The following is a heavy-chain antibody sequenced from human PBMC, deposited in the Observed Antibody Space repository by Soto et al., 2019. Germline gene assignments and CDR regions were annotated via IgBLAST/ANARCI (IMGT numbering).Heavy chain of an antibody. CDR2: INAGNGNT. V-gene: IGHV1-3*01. CDR1: GYTFTSYA. J-gene: IGHJ6*03. D-gene: IGHD4-17*01. Sequence: GASVKVSCKASGYTFTSYAMHWVRQAPGQRLEWMGWINAGNGNTKYSQKFQGRVTITRDTSASTAYMELSSLRSEDTAVYYCARDFGYGDLNYYYYYYMDVWGKGTTVTVS. CDR3: ARDFGYGDLNYYYYYYMDV.